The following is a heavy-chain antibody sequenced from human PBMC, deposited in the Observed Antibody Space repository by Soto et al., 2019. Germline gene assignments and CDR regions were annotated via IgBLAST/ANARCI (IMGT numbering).Heavy chain of an antibody. CDR3: GTGITGTTGYETRFRLRGGYIDL. D-gene: IGHD1-20*01. V-gene: IGHV1-69*02. J-gene: IGHJ2*01. CDR1: GGTFSSYT. CDR2: IIPILGIA. Sequence: QVQLVQSGAAVKKPGSSVKVSCQASGGTFSSYTISWVRQAPGQGREWMGRIIPILGIANYAKKFKGSVTITADKSTSKAYMERSSLRSEDTGVYYCGTGITGTTGYETRFRLRGGYIDLWGRGTLVTVSS.